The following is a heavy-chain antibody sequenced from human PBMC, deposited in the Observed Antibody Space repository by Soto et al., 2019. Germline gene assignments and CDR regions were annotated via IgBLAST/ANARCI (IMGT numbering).Heavy chain of an antibody. CDR3: AKDQYYDFWSGYYPLDWFDP. CDR1: GFTFSDYY. Sequence: GGSLRLSCAASGFTFSDYYMSWIRQAPGKGLEWVSAISGSGGSTYYADSVKGRFTISRDNSKNTLYLQMNSLRAEDTAVYYCAKDQYYDFWSGYYPLDWFDPWGQGTLVTVSS. CDR2: ISGSGGST. D-gene: IGHD3-3*01. J-gene: IGHJ5*02. V-gene: IGHV3-23*01.